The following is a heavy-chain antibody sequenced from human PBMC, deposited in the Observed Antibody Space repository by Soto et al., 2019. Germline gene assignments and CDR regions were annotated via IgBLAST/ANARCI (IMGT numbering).Heavy chain of an antibody. CDR1: GGTFSSYT. V-gene: IGHV1-69*02. CDR2: IIPILGIA. D-gene: IGHD4-4*01. Sequence: ASVKVSCKASGGTFSSYTISWVRQAPGQGLEWMGRIIPILGIANYAQKFQGRVTITADKSTSTAYMELSSLRSEDTAVYYCARLGNYYQSLDPWGPGTLVTVSS. CDR3: ARLGNYYQSLDP. J-gene: IGHJ5*02.